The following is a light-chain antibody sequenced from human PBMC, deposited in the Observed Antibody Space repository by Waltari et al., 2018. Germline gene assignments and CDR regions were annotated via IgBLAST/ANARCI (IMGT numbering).Light chain of an antibody. CDR3: SSYANSRIYV. J-gene: IGLJ1*01. CDR2: EVS. CDR1: STDVGSYDL. Sequence: QSALTQPASVSGSPGQSITISCSGTSTDVGSYDLVSGHQQQPGKAPKLMIYEVSKRPSGVSIRFSGSKFDNTASLTISGLQAEDEADYYCSSYANSRIYVFGTGTKVTVL. V-gene: IGLV2-14*02.